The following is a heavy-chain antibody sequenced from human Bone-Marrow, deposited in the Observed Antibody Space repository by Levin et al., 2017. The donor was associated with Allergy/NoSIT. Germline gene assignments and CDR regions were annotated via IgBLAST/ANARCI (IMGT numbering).Heavy chain of an antibody. CDR1: GFTFSNYA. CDR3: AKDSTSERSPVGGTHFDY. D-gene: IGHD1-26*01. V-gene: IGHV3-23*01. Sequence: GESLKISCAVSGFTFSNYAMSRVRRAPGKGLEWVSVINYKGGRTYSAVPVKGGFTISRHNSRITAYLQLNSLRVEDTAVYYCAKDSTSERSPVGGTHFDYRGQGALVT. CDR2: INYKGGRT. J-gene: IGHJ4*02.